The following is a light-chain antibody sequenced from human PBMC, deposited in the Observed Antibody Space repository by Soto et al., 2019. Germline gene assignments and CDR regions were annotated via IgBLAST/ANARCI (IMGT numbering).Light chain of an antibody. V-gene: IGKV3D-15*01. CDR3: QQYNNWPPWT. CDR2: GAS. Sequence: IVLTQSPATLSVSPGERATLSCRASQSVSSNLAWHQQRPGQATRPLIHGASTRATGVPARFSGGGSGTEFTLTITSLQSEDFAVYYCQQYNNWPPWTFGQGTKVDIK. CDR1: QSVSSN. J-gene: IGKJ1*01.